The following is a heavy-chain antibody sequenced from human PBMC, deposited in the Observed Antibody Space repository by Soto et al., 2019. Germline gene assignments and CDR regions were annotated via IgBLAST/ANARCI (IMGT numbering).Heavy chain of an antibody. D-gene: IGHD6-13*01. J-gene: IGHJ6*02. CDR3: ARRSSSWAYYYYGMDV. Sequence: SETLSLTCAVYGGSFSGYYWSWIRQPPGKGLEWIGEINHSGSTNYNPSLKSRVTISVDTSKNQFSLKLSSVTAADTAVYYCARRSSSWAYYYYGMDVWGQGTTVTFSS. CDR1: GGSFSGYY. V-gene: IGHV4-34*01. CDR2: INHSGST.